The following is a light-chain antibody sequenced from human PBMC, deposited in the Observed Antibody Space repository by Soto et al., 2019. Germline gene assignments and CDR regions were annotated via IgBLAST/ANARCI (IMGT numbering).Light chain of an antibody. V-gene: IGLV1-40*01. Sequence: QSVLTQPPSVSGAPGQRVTISCTGTSSNIGAGFDVHWYQQVTAPKLLIFDTTNRPSGVPDRFSASKSGTSASLAITGVQAEDEADYYCQSYDGSLSGYVFGTGTKVTVL. CDR2: DTT. CDR3: QSYDGSLSGYV. J-gene: IGLJ1*01. CDR1: SSNIGAGFD.